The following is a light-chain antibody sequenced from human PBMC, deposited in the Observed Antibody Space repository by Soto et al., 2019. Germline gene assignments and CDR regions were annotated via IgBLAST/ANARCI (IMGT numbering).Light chain of an antibody. CDR3: TSYTTINTWV. J-gene: IGLJ3*02. V-gene: IGLV2-14*01. CDR2: EVT. CDR1: SNDVGGYNY. Sequence: QSALTQPASVSGSPGQSITISCTGSSNDVGGYNYVSWYQQHPGKAPKLIIYEVTNRPSGVFNRFSGSKSGNTASLTISGLQAEDEADYYCTSYTTINTWVFGGGTKLTVL.